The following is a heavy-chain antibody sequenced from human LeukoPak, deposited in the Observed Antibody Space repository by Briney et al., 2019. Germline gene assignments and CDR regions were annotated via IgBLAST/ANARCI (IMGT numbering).Heavy chain of an antibody. J-gene: IGHJ3*02. Sequence: PSETLSLTCAVSGGSISSGGYSWSWIRQPPGKGLEWIGYIYHSGSTYYNPSLKSRVTVSVDRSKSQFSLKLSSVTAADTAVYYCARGSVVVAATSAFDIWGQGTMVTVSS. D-gene: IGHD2-15*01. V-gene: IGHV4-30-2*01. CDR2: IYHSGST. CDR3: ARGSVVVAATSAFDI. CDR1: GGSISSGGYS.